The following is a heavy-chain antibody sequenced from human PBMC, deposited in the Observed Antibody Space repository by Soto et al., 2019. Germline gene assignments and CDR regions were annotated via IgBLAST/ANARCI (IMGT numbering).Heavy chain of an antibody. V-gene: IGHV4-39*01. D-gene: IGHD6-19*01. CDR1: GGSINSSSYF. Sequence: SETLSLTCSVSGGSINSSSYFWGWVRQPPGKGLEWIGSIYYSGSTYYNPSLRSRVTISVDTSKNQFSLKLSSVTAADTAVFYCARHYSSGSRNRFDPWGQGTLVTVSS. CDR2: IYYSGST. CDR3: ARHYSSGSRNRFDP. J-gene: IGHJ5*02.